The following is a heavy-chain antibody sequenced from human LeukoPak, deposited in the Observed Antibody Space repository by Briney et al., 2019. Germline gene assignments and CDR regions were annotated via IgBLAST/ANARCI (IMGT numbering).Heavy chain of an antibody. D-gene: IGHD2-15*01. CDR3: AKGGGYSRNAFDI. Sequence: DPGGSLRLSCAASGFTFSSYALSWVRQPPGKGLEWDSTISAPGGNTYYADSVTGRFTISRDSSKSTLYLQMNSLRAEDTAVYYCAKGGGYSRNAFDIWGQGTMVTVSS. J-gene: IGHJ3*02. CDR2: ISAPGGNT. CDR1: GFTFSSYA. V-gene: IGHV3-23*01.